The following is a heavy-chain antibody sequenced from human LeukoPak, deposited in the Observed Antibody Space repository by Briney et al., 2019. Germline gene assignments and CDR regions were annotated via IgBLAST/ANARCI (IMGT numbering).Heavy chain of an antibody. D-gene: IGHD2-21*02. CDR3: AKAPHIVVVTAIQFYFDY. Sequence: GGSLRLSCAASGFTFSSYAMSWVRQAPGKGLEWVSAISGSGGSTYYADSVKGRFTISRDNSKNTLYLQMNSLRAEDMAVYYCAKAPHIVVVTAIQFYFDYWGQGTLVTVSS. J-gene: IGHJ4*02. CDR1: GFTFSSYA. CDR2: ISGSGGST. V-gene: IGHV3-23*01.